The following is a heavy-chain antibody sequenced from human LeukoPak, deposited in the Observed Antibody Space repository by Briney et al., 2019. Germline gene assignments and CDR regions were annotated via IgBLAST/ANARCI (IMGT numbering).Heavy chain of an antibody. Sequence: TGGSLRLSCAASRFTFSSYAMHWVRQAPGKGLEWVAVIWYDGSNKYYADSVKGRSTISRDNSKNTLYLQMNSLRADDTAVYYCAKVTDSSGYFPSDYWGQGTLVTVSS. CDR2: IWYDGSNK. J-gene: IGHJ4*02. V-gene: IGHV3-33*06. CDR1: RFTFSSYA. CDR3: AKVTDSSGYFPSDY. D-gene: IGHD3-22*01.